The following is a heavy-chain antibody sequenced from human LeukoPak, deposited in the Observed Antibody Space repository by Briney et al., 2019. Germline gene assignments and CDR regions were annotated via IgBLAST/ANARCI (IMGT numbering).Heavy chain of an antibody. Sequence: SETLSLTCTISGGSISSYYWSWIRQPPGKGLEWIGYIYYSGSTNYNPSLKSRVTISVDTSKNQFSLKLSSVTAADTAVYYCARGDSSSWYAFDYWGQGSLVTVSS. CDR1: GGSISSYY. V-gene: IGHV4-59*01. CDR3: ARGDSSSWYAFDY. J-gene: IGHJ4*02. CDR2: IYYSGST. D-gene: IGHD6-13*01.